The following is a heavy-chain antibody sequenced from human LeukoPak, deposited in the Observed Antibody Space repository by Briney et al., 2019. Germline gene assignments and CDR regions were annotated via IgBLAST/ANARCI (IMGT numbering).Heavy chain of an antibody. Sequence: SETLSLTCTVSGGSISSYYWSWIRQPPGKGLEWIGYIYYSGSTNYNPSLKSRVTISVDTSRNQFSLKLSSVTAADTAVYYCASTRGDGKPEYWGQGTLVTVSS. CDR3: ASTRGDGKPEY. J-gene: IGHJ4*02. CDR1: GGSISSYY. V-gene: IGHV4-59*01. D-gene: IGHD5-24*01. CDR2: IYYSGST.